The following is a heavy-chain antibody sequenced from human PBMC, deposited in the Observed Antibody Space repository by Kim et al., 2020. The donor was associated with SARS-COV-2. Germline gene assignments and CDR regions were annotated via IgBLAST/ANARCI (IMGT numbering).Heavy chain of an antibody. V-gene: IGHV3-33*01. CDR3: ARKSSWSFDY. J-gene: IGHJ4*02. CDR2: IWYNGNFE. D-gene: IGHD2-2*01. CDR1: GFTFTNYG. Sequence: GGSLRLSCAASGFTFTNYGIHWVCQAPGKGLEWVAVIWYNGNFEYYADSVRGRFTISRDNSKKTVFLQMDSLRAEDTAVYYCARKSSWSFDYWGQGTLVT.